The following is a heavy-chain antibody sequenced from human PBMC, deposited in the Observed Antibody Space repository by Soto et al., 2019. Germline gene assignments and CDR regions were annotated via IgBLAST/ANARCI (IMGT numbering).Heavy chain of an antibody. J-gene: IGHJ4*02. CDR2: ISGSGGST. V-gene: IGHV3-23*01. CDR3: AKGTRAVPLVLKY. CDR1: GFTFSSYA. D-gene: IGHD6-13*01. Sequence: GSLSLSCAASGFTFSSYAMSWVRQAPGKGLEWVSAISGSGGSTYYADSVKGRFTISRDNSKNTLYLQMNSLRAEDTAVYYCAKGTRAVPLVLKYWGQGTLVTVSS.